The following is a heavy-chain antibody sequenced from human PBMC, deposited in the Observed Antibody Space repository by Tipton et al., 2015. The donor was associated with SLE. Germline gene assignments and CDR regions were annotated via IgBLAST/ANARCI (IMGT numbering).Heavy chain of an antibody. J-gene: IGHJ5*02. CDR2: IYYNGAT. Sequence: LRLSCTVSGVSISNTNYYWGWLRQPPGKGPEWIGSIYYNGATYYNPSLKSRVTISVDTSKNQLSLKLSSVTAADTALYYCARHIVVVPASMPGWFDPWGQGTLVTVSS. CDR3: ARHIVVVPASMPGWFDP. D-gene: IGHD2-2*01. CDR1: GVSISNTNYY. V-gene: IGHV4-39*01.